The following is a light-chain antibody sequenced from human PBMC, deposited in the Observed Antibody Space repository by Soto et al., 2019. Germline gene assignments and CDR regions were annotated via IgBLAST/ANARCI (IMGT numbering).Light chain of an antibody. V-gene: IGKV2-28*01. CDR2: LGS. CDR3: MQSLQTPIT. J-gene: IGKJ5*01. CDR1: QSLLHSNGYNY. Sequence: IVMTQSPLSLPVTPGEPAYISCRSSQSLLHSNGYNYLDWYLQKPGQSPPLLIYLGSNRASGVPDRFSGSGSGTDFTLKISRVEAEDFAVYYCMQSLQTPITFGKGTRLEIK.